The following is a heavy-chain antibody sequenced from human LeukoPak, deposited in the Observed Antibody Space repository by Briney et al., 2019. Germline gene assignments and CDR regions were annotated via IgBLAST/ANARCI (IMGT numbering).Heavy chain of an antibody. D-gene: IGHD4-17*01. J-gene: IGHJ4*02. CDR1: GFTFSSYA. CDR3: EKYPSQFLDYGDSYYFDY. V-gene: IGHV3-23*01. CDR2: ISGSGGST. Sequence: GGSLRLSCAASGFTFSSYAMSWVRQAPGKGLEWVSAISGSGGSTYYADSVKGRFTISRDNSKNTLHLQMNSLRAEDTAVYYCEKYPSQFLDYGDSYYFDYWGQGTLVTVSS.